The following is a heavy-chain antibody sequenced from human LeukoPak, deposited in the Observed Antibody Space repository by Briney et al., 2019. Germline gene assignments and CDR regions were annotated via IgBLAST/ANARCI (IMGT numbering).Heavy chain of an antibody. V-gene: IGHV3-71*01. CDR1: GFTVSSNY. Sequence: QSGGSLRLSCAASGFTVSSNYMSWFRQAPGKGLEWVGFIRKKGYSGTTEHAASVKGRFTISRDDSKSIAYLQMNSLKTEDTAVYYCGRDLGFCSSTSCYTPRVFDYWGQGTLVTVSS. D-gene: IGHD2-2*02. CDR2: IRKKGYSGTT. J-gene: IGHJ4*02. CDR3: GRDLGFCSSTSCYTPRVFDY.